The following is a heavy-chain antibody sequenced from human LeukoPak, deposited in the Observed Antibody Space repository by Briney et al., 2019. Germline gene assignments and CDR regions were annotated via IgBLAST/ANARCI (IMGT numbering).Heavy chain of an antibody. Sequence: SETLSLTCTVSGGSISSYYWSWIRQPPGKGLEWIGYIYYSGSTNYNPSLKSRVTISVDTSKNQFSLKLSSVTAADTAVYYCARGADSRITAMVLYFDYWGQGTLVTVSS. J-gene: IGHJ4*02. CDR2: IYYSGST. D-gene: IGHD5-18*01. CDR1: GGSISSYY. V-gene: IGHV4-59*08. CDR3: ARGADSRITAMVLYFDY.